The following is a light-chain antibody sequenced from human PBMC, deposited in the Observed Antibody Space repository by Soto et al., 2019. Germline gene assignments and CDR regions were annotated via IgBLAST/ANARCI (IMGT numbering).Light chain of an antibody. J-gene: IGLJ3*02. Sequence: QAVVTQEPSLTVSPGGTVTLTCGSSAGAVSSGHYPYWFQQEPGQAPRTLIYDTNNKHSWTPARFSGSLLGGKAALTLSGAQPEDEADYYCMLSYSGAWVVGGGTKLTVL. CDR3: MLSYSGAWV. V-gene: IGLV7-46*01. CDR1: AGAVSSGHY. CDR2: DTN.